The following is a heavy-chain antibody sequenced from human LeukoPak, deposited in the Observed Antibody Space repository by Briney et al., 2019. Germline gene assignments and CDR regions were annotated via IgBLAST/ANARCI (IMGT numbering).Heavy chain of an antibody. CDR1: GFTFDDYA. Sequence: GGSLRLSCAASGFTFDDYAMHWVRQAPGKGLEWVSGISWDSGSIGYADSVKGRFTISRDNAKNSLYLQMNSLRAEDTALYYCAKGGGYYDSSGEGIPDAFGIWGQGTMVTVSS. CDR2: ISWDSGSI. D-gene: IGHD3-22*01. V-gene: IGHV3-9*01. CDR3: AKGGGYYDSSGEGIPDAFGI. J-gene: IGHJ3*02.